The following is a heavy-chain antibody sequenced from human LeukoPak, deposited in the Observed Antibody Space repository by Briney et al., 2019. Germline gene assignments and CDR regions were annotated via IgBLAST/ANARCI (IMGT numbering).Heavy chain of an antibody. Sequence: TGGSLRLSCAASGFYSSNYDIHWVRQAAGKGLEWVSVVGASGDIFFASSVKGRFTVSRDNAKNTLYLQMNSLRAADTAVYYCAKDPTHYRVWDDYDSTVLSYWGQGTLVTVSS. CDR2: VGASGDI. D-gene: IGHD3-22*01. CDR3: AKDPTHYRVWDDYDSTVLSY. J-gene: IGHJ4*02. V-gene: IGHV3-13*01. CDR1: GFYSSNYD.